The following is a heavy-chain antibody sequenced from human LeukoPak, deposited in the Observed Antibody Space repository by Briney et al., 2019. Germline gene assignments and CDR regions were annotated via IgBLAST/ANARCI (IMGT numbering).Heavy chain of an antibody. CDR3: ATDRGLR. V-gene: IGHV3-7*03. J-gene: IGHJ6*04. CDR1: GLTFSDYW. CDR2: IKHDGSEK. Sequence: GGSLRLSCAASGLTFSDYWMYWVRQAPGKGLEWVANIKHDGSEKYYVDSAKGRFTISRDNAKNSLYLQMNSLRVEDTAVYYCATDRGLRWGKGTTVTVSS.